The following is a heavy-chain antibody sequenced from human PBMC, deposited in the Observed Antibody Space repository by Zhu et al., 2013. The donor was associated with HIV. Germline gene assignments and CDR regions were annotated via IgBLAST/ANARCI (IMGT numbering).Heavy chain of an antibody. Sequence: QVQLVQSGAEVKKPGASVKVSCKASGYTFTDYYMHWVRHAPGQGLEWMGWINPDSGGTDYAQKFQGRVTMTRDTSTSTVYMEMNSLRSEDTAVYYCARGRSSSSLHYYGWTSGAKGPRSPSP. CDR3: ARGRSSSSLHYYGWTS. J-gene: IGHJ6*02. V-gene: IGHV1-2*02. CDR1: GYTFTDYY. D-gene: IGHD6-13*01. CDR2: INPDSGGT.